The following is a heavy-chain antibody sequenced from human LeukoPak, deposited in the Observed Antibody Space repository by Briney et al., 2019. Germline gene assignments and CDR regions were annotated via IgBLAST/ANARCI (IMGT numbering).Heavy chain of an antibody. CDR1: GYTFTGYY. Sequence: VSVKVSCKASGYTFTGYYMHWVRQAPGQGLEWMGWINPNSGGTNYAQKFQGRVTMTRDTSISTAYMELSRLRSDDTAVYYCAKTTTMVRGVILYYFDYWGQGTLVTVSS. D-gene: IGHD3-10*01. CDR2: INPNSGGT. J-gene: IGHJ4*02. CDR3: AKTTTMVRGVILYYFDY. V-gene: IGHV1-2*02.